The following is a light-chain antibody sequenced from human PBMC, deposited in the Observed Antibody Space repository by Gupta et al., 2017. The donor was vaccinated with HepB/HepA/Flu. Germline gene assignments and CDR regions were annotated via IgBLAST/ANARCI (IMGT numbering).Light chain of an antibody. CDR3: SSYAGSRTFVV. CDR2: EVT. CDR1: SSDVGNYNL. Sequence: SALPQPASLSGSPAQSIPLSCTGTSSDVGNYNLVSWYQQHPGKAPKLMIYEVTKRPSGVSNRLSGSKSGNTASLTISGLQAEDEADYYCSSYAGSRTFVVFGGGTKLTVL. J-gene: IGLJ2*01. V-gene: IGLV2-23*02.